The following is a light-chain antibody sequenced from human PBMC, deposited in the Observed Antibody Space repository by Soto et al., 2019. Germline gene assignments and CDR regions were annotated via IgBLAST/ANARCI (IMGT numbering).Light chain of an antibody. CDR2: GAS. CDR1: QSVSSN. Sequence: EIVMTQSPATLSVSPGESATLSCRASQSVSSNLAWYQQKPGQAPRLLIYGASTRATGIPARFSGSGSGTEFTLTISSLQSEDFAVYYCQQNNHWPQEFGKGTKVNI. J-gene: IGKJ1*01. V-gene: IGKV3-15*01. CDR3: QQNNHWPQE.